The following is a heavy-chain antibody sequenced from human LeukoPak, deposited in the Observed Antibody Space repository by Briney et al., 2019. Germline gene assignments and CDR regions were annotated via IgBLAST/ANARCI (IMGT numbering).Heavy chain of an antibody. CDR1: GFTFSSYA. J-gene: IGHJ3*02. D-gene: IGHD6-6*01. Sequence: GGPLRLSCAASGFTFSSYAMSWVRQAPGKGLEWVSAISGSGGSTYYADSVKGRFTISRDNSKNTLYLQMNSLRAEDTAVYYCAKGTRQPIAARPADAFDIWGQGTMATVSS. CDR3: AKGTRQPIAARPADAFDI. CDR2: ISGSGGST. V-gene: IGHV3-23*01.